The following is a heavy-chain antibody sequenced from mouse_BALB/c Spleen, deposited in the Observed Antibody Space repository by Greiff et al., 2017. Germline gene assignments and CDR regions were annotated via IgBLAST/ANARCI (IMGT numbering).Heavy chain of an antibody. CDR1: GYSFTGYF. Sequence: DVQLQESGPELVKPGASVKISCKASGYSFTGYFMNWVMQSHGKSLEWIGRINPYNGDTFYNQKFKGKATLTVDKSSSTAHMELRSLASEDSAVYYCARRGMRSYYAMDYWGQGTSVTVSS. CDR3: ARRGMRSYYAMDY. CDR2: INPYNGDT. V-gene: IGHV1-20*02. J-gene: IGHJ4*01.